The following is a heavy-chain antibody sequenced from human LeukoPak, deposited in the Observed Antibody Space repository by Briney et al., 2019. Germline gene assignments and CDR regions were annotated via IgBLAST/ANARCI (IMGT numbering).Heavy chain of an antibody. Sequence: PVASLKVSCKASGYTFTGYYLHWVRQAPGQGLEWMGWINPNTGGTNYAQKLQGRVSMTTDTSTSTAYMDLRSLRSDDTAVYYCARDLRYSSGWSASGMDVWGKGTTVTISS. CDR3: ARDLRYSSGWSASGMDV. D-gene: IGHD6-19*01. CDR1: GYTFTGYY. V-gene: IGHV1-2*02. CDR2: INPNTGGT. J-gene: IGHJ6*03.